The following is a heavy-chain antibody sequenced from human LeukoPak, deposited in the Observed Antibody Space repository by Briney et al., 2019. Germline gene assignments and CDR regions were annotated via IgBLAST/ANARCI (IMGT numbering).Heavy chain of an antibody. V-gene: IGHV1-69*13. J-gene: IGHJ6*02. Sequence: ASVKVSCKASGGTFSSYGISWVRQAPGQGLEWMGGIIPIFGTANYAQKFQGRVTITADESTSTAYMELSSLRSEDTAVYYCARGTPIAVAGTMEYYYGMDVWGQGTTVTVSS. CDR2: IIPIFGTA. CDR1: GGTFSSYG. D-gene: IGHD6-19*01. CDR3: ARGTPIAVAGTMEYYYGMDV.